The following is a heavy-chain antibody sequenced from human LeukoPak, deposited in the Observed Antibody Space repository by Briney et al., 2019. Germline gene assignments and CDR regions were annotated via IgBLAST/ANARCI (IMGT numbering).Heavy chain of an antibody. J-gene: IGHJ4*02. CDR2: IYSGGNT. Sequence: GGSLRLSCAASGFTVRRNYMSWVRQAPGKGLECVSVIYSGGNTYYTDSVKGRFTISRDNSKNTLYLQMNSLRAEDTAVYYCARKTDSGGQGDYWGPGTLVTVSS. CDR1: GFTVRRNY. CDR3: ARKTDSGGQGDY. V-gene: IGHV3-66*01. D-gene: IGHD3-22*01.